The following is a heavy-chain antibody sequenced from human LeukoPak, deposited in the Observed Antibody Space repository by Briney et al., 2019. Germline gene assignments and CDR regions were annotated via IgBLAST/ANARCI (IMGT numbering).Heavy chain of an antibody. D-gene: IGHD3-10*01. J-gene: IGHJ4*02. Sequence: GGSLRLSCAASGFTFSDYGIHWVRRAPGKGLEWVAVIWSDGSNKYYADSVKGRFTISRDNSRKTLYLQMNSLRVEDTAVYYCVRASGSFDYWGQGTLVTVSS. CDR3: VRASGSFDY. CDR1: GFTFSDYG. V-gene: IGHV3-33*01. CDR2: IWSDGSNK.